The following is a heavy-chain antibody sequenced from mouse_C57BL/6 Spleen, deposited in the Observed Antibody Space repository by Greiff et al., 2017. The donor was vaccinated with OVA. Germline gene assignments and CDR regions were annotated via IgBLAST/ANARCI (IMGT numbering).Heavy chain of an antibody. Sequence: VKLQESGPELVKPGASVKISCKASGYAFSSSWMNWVKQRPGKGLEWIGRIYPGDGDTNYNGKFKGKATLTADKSSSTAYMQLSSLTAEDSAVYFCASGTGFDYWGKGTTLTVSS. D-gene: IGHD4-1*01. CDR2: IYPGDGDT. CDR3: ASGTGFDY. CDR1: GYAFSSSW. J-gene: IGHJ2*01. V-gene: IGHV1-82*01.